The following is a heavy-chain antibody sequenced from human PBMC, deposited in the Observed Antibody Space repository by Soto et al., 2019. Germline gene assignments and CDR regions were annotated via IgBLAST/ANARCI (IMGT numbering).Heavy chain of an antibody. J-gene: IGHJ4*02. V-gene: IGHV4-39*01. CDR1: GGSVSSSSYY. CDR3: GRLNGSGSYSPPSRFDY. CDR2: VYYSGST. Sequence: TLSLTCTVSGGSVSSSSYYWGWVRQPPGKGLEWIGRVYYSGSTYYNPSLESQVTISVDKSKNQFSLKLMSLSAADTAVYYCGRLNGSGSYSPPSRFDYWGQGTLVTVSS. D-gene: IGHD3-10*01.